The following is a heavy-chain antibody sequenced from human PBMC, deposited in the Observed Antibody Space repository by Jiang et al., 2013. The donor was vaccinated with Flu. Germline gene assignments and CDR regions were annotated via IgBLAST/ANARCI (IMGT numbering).Heavy chain of an antibody. D-gene: IGHD6-6*01. V-gene: IGHV4-4*07. J-gene: IGHJ4*02. CDR2: SIPWEH. CDR1: GGSISSYY. CDR3: ARDRSTHSSLFDY. Sequence: GLVKPSETLSLTCTVSGGSISSYYWSWIRQPAGRDWSGLGVSIPWEHQLQPSLKSRVTMSVDTSKNQFSLKLSSVTAADTAVYYCARDRSTHSSLFDYWGQGTLVTVSS.